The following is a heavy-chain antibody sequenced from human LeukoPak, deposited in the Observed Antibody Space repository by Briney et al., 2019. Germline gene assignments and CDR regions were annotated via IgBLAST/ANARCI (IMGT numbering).Heavy chain of an antibody. CDR3: ASRSVAYYYYGMDV. CDR2: IYRDDT. CDR1: GFTVSSNY. J-gene: IGHJ6*02. V-gene: IGHV3-66*01. Sequence: GGSLRLSCAASGFTVSSNYMSWVRQAPGKGLEWVSLIYRDDTYYADSVKGRFTISRDNSKNTLYLQMNSLRAEDTAVYYCASRSVAYYYYGMDVWGQGTTVTVSS.